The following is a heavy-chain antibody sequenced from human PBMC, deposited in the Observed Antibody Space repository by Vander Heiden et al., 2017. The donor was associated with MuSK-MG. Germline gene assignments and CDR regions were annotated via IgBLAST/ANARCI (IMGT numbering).Heavy chain of an antibody. J-gene: IGHJ6*02. CDR2: IKQDGSEK. D-gene: IGHD6-13*01. V-gene: IGHV3-7*01. CDR1: GFTFSGYW. CDR3: ASTPGRGSWYYYYYYGMDV. Sequence: EVQLVESGGGLVQPGGSLRLSCAASGFTFSGYWMGWVRQAPGKGLEWVANIKQDGSEKYYVDSVKGRFTISRDNAKNSLYLQMNSLRAEDTAVYYCASTPGRGSWYYYYYYGMDVWGQGTTVTVSS.